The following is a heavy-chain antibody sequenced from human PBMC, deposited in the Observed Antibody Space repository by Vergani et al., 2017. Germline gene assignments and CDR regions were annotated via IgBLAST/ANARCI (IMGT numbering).Heavy chain of an antibody. D-gene: IGHD2-15*01. V-gene: IGHV3-21*01. CDR2: ISGNNDDV. CDR3: ARDRGGRGSSYYYGMDV. J-gene: IGHJ6*02. CDR1: GFTFSHYS. Sequence: EVQMVESGGGLVKPGGSLRLSCVASGFTFSHYSMNWVRQAPGKGLEWVSSISGNNDDVYYADSVKGRFTISRDNAKNSLYLQMNSLRAEDTAVYYCARDRGGRGSSYYYGMDVWGQGTTVTVSS.